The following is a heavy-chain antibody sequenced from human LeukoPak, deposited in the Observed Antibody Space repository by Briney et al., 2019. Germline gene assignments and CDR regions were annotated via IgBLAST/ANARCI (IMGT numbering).Heavy chain of an antibody. CDR3: ARGSVVVVVAATNDY. D-gene: IGHD2-15*01. V-gene: IGHV4-39*07. J-gene: IGHJ4*02. CDR1: GGSISSSSYY. Sequence: SETLSLTCTVSGGSISSSSYYWGWIRQPPGKGLEWIGSIYYSGSTYYNPSLKSRVTISVDTSKNQFSLKLSSVTAADTAVYYCARGSVVVVVAATNDYWGQGTLVTVSS. CDR2: IYYSGST.